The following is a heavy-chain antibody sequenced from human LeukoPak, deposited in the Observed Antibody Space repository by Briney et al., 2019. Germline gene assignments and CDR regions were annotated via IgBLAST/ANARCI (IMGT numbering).Heavy chain of an antibody. CDR2: IYYSGST. V-gene: IGHV4-59*12. D-gene: IGHD3-3*01. CDR1: GGSISSYY. Sequence: PSETLSLTCTVSGGSISSYYWSWIRQPPGKGLEWIGYIYYSGSTNYNPSLKSRVTISVDTSKNQFSLKLSSVTAADTAVYYCARDRGSLRFLEWPDAFDIWGQGSMVTVSS. CDR3: ARDRGSLRFLEWPDAFDI. J-gene: IGHJ3*02.